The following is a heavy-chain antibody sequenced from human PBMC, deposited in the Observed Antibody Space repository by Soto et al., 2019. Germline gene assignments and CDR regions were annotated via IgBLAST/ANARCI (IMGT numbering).Heavy chain of an antibody. CDR2: IYPADSDT. D-gene: IGHD3-10*01. CDR3: VRPQAGELGAIRGALDI. CDR1: GDTFTRYW. J-gene: IGHJ3*02. V-gene: IGHV5-51*01. Sequence: PGESPKISCKGAGDTFTRYWLGWVRQIPGNGLELMGLIYPADSDTRYTPSFPGLHPNSADKPISTAYLQWSSVNASDTAMYYCVRPQAGELGAIRGALDIGGRGTKDTVS.